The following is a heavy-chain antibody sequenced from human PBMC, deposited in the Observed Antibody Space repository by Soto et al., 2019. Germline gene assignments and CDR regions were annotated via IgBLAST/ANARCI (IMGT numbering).Heavy chain of an antibody. Sequence: QVQLQESGPGLVKPSQTLSLTCTVSGGSLSSSDYYWSWIRQPPGKGLEWIGYIYYSGSTYYNPSLKSRVTMSVDTSKNQFSRKLSSVTAADTAVYYCARGGGISYSRSCFDYWGQGTLVTVSS. CDR1: GGSLSSSDYY. CDR2: IYYSGST. J-gene: IGHJ4*02. V-gene: IGHV4-30-4*01. D-gene: IGHD2-15*01. CDR3: ARGGGISYSRSCFDY.